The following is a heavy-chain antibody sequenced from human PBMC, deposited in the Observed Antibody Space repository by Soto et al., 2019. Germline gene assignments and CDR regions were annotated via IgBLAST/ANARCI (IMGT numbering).Heavy chain of an antibody. J-gene: IGHJ6*02. CDR1: VYSFSLYW. D-gene: IGHD2-2*01. CDR3: ATHRGHIXVVTVAPREHWNYGMDV. Sequence: GQALTMAGNASVYSFSLYWISWVHQMAVNALEWMWRIDPSDSYTNSRPSFQGHVTISADKFISTAYLQWSSLKASDTAIYYCATHRGHIXVVTVAPREHWNYGMDVCGQGTRVTVCS. V-gene: IGHV5-10-1*01. CDR2: IDPSDSYT.